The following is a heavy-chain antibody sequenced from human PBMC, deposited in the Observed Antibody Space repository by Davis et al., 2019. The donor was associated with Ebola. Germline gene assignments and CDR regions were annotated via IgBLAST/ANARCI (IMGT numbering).Heavy chain of an antibody. J-gene: IGHJ4*02. D-gene: IGHD2-21*02. CDR1: GYTFTSYG. CDR3: ARGPSVATAHYFDY. Sequence: ASVKVSCKASGYTFTSYGISWVRQAPGQGLEWMGWISAYNGNTNYAQKLQGRVTMTTDTSTSTAYMELTSLTSDDTAVYYCARGPSVATAHYFDYWGQGSLLTVSS. CDR2: ISAYNGNT. V-gene: IGHV1-18*04.